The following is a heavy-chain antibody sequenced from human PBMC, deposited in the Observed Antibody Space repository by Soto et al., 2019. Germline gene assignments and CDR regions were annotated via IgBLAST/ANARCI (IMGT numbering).Heavy chain of an antibody. Sequence: SETLSLTCAVYGGSFSGYYWSWIRQPPGKGLEWIGEINHSGSTNYNPSLKSRVTISVDTSKNQFSLKLSSVTAADTAVYYCARFHGSGKTNYYYYGMDVWGQGTTVTVSS. CDR1: GGSFSGYY. D-gene: IGHD3-10*01. CDR2: INHSGST. V-gene: IGHV4-34*01. J-gene: IGHJ6*02. CDR3: ARFHGSGKTNYYYYGMDV.